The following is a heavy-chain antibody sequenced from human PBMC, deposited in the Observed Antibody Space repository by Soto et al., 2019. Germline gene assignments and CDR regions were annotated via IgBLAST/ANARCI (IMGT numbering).Heavy chain of an antibody. D-gene: IGHD6-13*01. CDR1: GFTFSSYG. Sequence: PGGSLSLSCAASGFTFSSYGMHWVRQAPGKGLEWVAVIWYDGSNKYYADSVKGRFTISRDNSKNTPYLQMNSLRAEDTAAYYCARDRIAAAGIGHYYYYGMDVWGQGTTVTVSS. J-gene: IGHJ6*02. CDR3: ARDRIAAAGIGHYYYYGMDV. CDR2: IWYDGSNK. V-gene: IGHV3-33*01.